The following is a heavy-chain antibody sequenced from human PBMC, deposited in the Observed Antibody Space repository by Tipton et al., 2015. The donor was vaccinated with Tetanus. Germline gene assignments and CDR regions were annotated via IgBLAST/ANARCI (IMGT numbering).Heavy chain of an antibody. CDR1: GDYLSDYY. Sequence: TLSLTCGVFGDYLSDYYWTWVRQPPGKGLEWIGEIQRGGSTNYNPSLKSRVSMSLDTSKNQIPLRLTSVTAADAAVYYCARSTSVGSSLPLTPLFDFWGQGTLVTVSS. CDR2: IQRGGST. J-gene: IGHJ5*01. V-gene: IGHV4-34*01. D-gene: IGHD1-14*01. CDR3: ARSTSVGSSLPLTPLFDF.